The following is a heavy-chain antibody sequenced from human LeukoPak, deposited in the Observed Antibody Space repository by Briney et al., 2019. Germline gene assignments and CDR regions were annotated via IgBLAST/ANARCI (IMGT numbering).Heavy chain of an antibody. CDR2: IRGNGET. CDR3: ARASWVSSTDAVR. D-gene: IGHD6-13*01. CDR1: RLSYSTFD. Sequence: GVSLTLLCAAWRLSYSTFDMIWLRQGTARALEWFSCIRGNGETFYADSVKGRFTLCTDISRNMVYFQLNNLRVEDTAVYYFARASWVSSTDAVRWGQGTVVTVSS. V-gene: IGHV3-23*01. J-gene: IGHJ4*02.